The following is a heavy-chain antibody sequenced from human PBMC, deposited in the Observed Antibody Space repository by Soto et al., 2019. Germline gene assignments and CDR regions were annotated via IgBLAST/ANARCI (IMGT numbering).Heavy chain of an antibody. CDR3: ARLNRGTYDY. CDR1: GGSIRTSY. CDR2: IFYTGST. Sequence: SESLSLTGAVSGGSIRTSYWSWIRQPPGKGLEWLGYIFYTGSTDYNPSLRGRVTISLDTSKNQFSLKLTSVTPADTAVYYCARLNRGTYDYWGQGALVTVPS. V-gene: IGHV4-59*01. J-gene: IGHJ4*02.